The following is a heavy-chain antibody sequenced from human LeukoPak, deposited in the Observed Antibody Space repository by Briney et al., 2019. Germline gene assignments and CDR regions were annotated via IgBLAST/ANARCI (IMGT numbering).Heavy chain of an antibody. V-gene: IGHV7-4-1*02. CDR3: ARAITHLGELSLPSY. D-gene: IGHD3-16*02. J-gene: IGHJ4*02. CDR1: GYTFTNYA. CDR2: INPNTGNP. Sequence: ASVKVSCKTSGYTFTNYAMNWVRQAPGQGLQWMGWINPNTGNPAYAQGFTGRFVFSLDTSVNTAYLQISSLEAEDTAVYYCARAITHLGELSLPSYWGQGTLVTVSS.